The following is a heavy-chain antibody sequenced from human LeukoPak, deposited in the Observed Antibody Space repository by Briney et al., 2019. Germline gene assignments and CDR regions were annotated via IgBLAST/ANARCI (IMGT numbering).Heavy chain of an antibody. Sequence: GGSLRLSCVASGFTFSNYWMHWVRQVPEKGLVWLSRINKDGSSTNYADSVKGQFTISRDNAKNTLYLQMNSLRAEDTAVYYCARVRQQEALGWFDPWGQRTLVTVSS. CDR1: GFTFSNYW. D-gene: IGHD6-13*01. J-gene: IGHJ5*02. V-gene: IGHV3-74*01. CDR2: INKDGSST. CDR3: ARVRQQEALGWFDP.